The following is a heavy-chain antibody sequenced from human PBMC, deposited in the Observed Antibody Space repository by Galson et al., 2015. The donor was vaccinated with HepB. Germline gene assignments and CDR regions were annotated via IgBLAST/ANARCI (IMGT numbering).Heavy chain of an antibody. V-gene: IGHV3-66*01. J-gene: IGHJ3*02. D-gene: IGHD3-22*01. CDR1: GFTVSSNY. Sequence: SLRLSCAASGFTVSSNYMSWVRQAPGKGLEWVSVIYSGGSTYYADSVKGRFTISRDNYKNTLYLQMNSLRAEDTAVYYCATSSGYPEAGAFDIWGQGTMVTVSS. CDR2: IYSGGST. CDR3: ATSSGYPEAGAFDI.